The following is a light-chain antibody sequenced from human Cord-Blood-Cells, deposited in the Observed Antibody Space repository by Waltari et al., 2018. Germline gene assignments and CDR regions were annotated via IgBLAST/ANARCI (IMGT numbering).Light chain of an antibody. J-gene: IGLJ2*01. V-gene: IGLV3-1*01. CDR2: QDS. CDR1: KLGDKY. CDR3: QAWDSSTVV. Sequence: SYELTQPPSVSVSPGQTASITCSGVKLGDKYACWYQQEPGQSPVLVNYQDSKRPSGIPWRFSGSYSGNAASLTISGTQAMDEADYYCQAWDSSTVVFGGGTKLTVL.